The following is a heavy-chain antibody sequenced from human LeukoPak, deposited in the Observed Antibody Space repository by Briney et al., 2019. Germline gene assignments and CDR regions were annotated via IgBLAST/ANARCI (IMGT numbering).Heavy chain of an antibody. V-gene: IGHV4-30-2*01. CDR3: ARVRDGRSYFDY. D-gene: IGHD1-26*01. CDR1: GGSISSGGYS. Sequence: SETLSLTCAVSGGSISSGGYSWSWIRQPPGKGLEWIGYIYHSGSTYYNPSLKSRVTISVDRSKNQFSLKLSSVTAADKAVYYCARVRDGRSYFDYWGQGTLVTVSS. J-gene: IGHJ4*02. CDR2: IYHSGST.